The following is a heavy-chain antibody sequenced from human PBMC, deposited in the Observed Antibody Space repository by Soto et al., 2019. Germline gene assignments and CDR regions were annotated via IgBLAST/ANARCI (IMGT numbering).Heavy chain of an antibody. J-gene: IGHJ4*02. D-gene: IGHD3-22*01. CDR2: ISSGRSYK. Sequence: PGGSLRLSCAASGFTFSSYSMNWVRQAPGKGLEWVSVISSGRSYKYYADSVKGRFTISRDNSKNTLHLQMNSLRAEDTAVYYCARDHYYDSSGYYDLIYWGQGALVTVSS. CDR1: GFTFSSYS. V-gene: IGHV3-21*01. CDR3: ARDHYYDSSGYYDLIY.